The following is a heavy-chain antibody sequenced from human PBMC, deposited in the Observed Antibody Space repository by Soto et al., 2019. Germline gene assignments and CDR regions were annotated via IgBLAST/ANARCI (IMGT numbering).Heavy chain of an antibody. CDR2: INHSRST. V-gene: IGHV4-34*01. J-gene: IGHJ4*02. CDR1: GGSFSGYY. D-gene: IGHD4-17*01. Sequence: SETLSLTCAVYGGSFSGYYWSWIRQPPRKGLEWIGEINHSRSTNYNPSLKSRVTISVDTSKNHFSLKLSSVTAADTAVYYFAIWKVLDDYGDYANYFDYWGQGTLVTVSS. CDR3: AIWKVLDDYGDYANYFDY.